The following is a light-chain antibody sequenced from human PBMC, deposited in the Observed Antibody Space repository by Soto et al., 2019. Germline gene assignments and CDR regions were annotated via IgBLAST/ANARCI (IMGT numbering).Light chain of an antibody. CDR3: QQYKSYPHT. CDR1: EDINNW. J-gene: IGKJ2*01. Sequence: DIQMTRSPSTLSASVGDRVTITCRASEDINNWLAWYQQKPGKPPNLLIYDASSLPSGVPSRFGGSGSGTEFTLVISNLQPDDVATYYCQQYKSYPHTFGRGTKLEIK. CDR2: DAS. V-gene: IGKV1-5*01.